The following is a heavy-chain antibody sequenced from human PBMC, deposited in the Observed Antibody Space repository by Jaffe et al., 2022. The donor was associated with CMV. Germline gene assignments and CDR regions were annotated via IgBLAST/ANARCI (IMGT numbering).Heavy chain of an antibody. Sequence: EVQLVESGGGLVQPGGSLRLSCAASGFTFSSYSMNWVRQAPGKGLEWVSYISSSSSTIYYADSVKGRFTISRDNAKNSLYLQMNSLRDEDTAVYYCARDFEAYSSSSTEKYYYYYGMDVWGQGTTVTVSS. D-gene: IGHD6-6*01. V-gene: IGHV3-48*02. CDR2: ISSSSSTI. J-gene: IGHJ6*02. CDR3: ARDFEAYSSSSTEKYYYYYGMDV. CDR1: GFTFSSYS.